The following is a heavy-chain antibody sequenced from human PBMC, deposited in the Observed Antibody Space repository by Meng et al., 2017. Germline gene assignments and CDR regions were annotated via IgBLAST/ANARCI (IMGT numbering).Heavy chain of an antibody. CDR2: ISSSGSTI. D-gene: IGHD3-3*01. J-gene: IGHJ4*02. Sequence: GESLKISCAASGFTFSSYEMNWVRQAPGKGLEWVSYISSSGSTIYYADSVKGRFTISRDNAKNSLYLQMNRLRAEDTAVYYCARDPDDFWSGYLYYWGQGTLVTVSS. CDR3: ARDPDDFWSGYLYY. V-gene: IGHV3-48*03. CDR1: GFTFSSYE.